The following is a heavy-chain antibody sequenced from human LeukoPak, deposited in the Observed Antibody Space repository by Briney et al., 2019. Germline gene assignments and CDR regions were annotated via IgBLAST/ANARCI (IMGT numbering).Heavy chain of an antibody. D-gene: IGHD2-15*01. CDR1: GYSFTSYW. J-gene: IGHJ6*02. CDR2: IYPGDSDT. V-gene: IGHV5-51*01. CDR3: ARHLSKDPYYYYGMDV. Sequence: HGESLKISCKGSGYSFTSYWIGWVRQMPGKGLEWMGIIYPGDSDTRYSPSFQGQVTISADKSISTAYLQWSSLKASDTAMYYCARHLSKDPYYYYGMDVWGQGTTVTVSS.